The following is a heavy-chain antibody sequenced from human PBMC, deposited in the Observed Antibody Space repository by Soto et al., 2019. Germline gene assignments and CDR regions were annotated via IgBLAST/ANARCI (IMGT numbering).Heavy chain of an antibody. J-gene: IGHJ4*01. V-gene: IGHV1-8*01. CDR2: LNPNSGNT. Sequence: ASVKVSCKASGYTFTSYDINWERQATGQGLEWMGWLNPNSGNTGYAQKFQGKATMTTNTSIGKAYMELSILRSENKDVYYCASYCDRWLSLDYWRHGTLPTV. D-gene: IGHD6-19*01. CDR1: GYTFTSYD. CDR3: ASYCDRWLSLDY.